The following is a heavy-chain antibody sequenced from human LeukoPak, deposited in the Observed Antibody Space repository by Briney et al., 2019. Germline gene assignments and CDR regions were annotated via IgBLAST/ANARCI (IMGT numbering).Heavy chain of an antibody. Sequence: PGGALRLSCAASGFTFSSYWMSWVRQAPGKGLEWVANIKQDGSEKYYMDSVKGRFTISRDNAKNSLYLQMNSLRAEDTAVYYCARAGLLWFGPAGYYGMGVWGKGTTVTVSS. V-gene: IGHV3-7*03. CDR3: ARAGLLWFGPAGYYGMGV. D-gene: IGHD3-10*01. CDR2: IKQDGSEK. CDR1: GFTFSSYW. J-gene: IGHJ6*04.